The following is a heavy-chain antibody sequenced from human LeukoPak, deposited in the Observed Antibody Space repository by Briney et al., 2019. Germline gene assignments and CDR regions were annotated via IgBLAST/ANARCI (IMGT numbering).Heavy chain of an antibody. Sequence: SETVPLTLTFTRGINNQYHWRWIGQPPCRGLEGVGLIFYSGWTNHNLPLNSRVTISEVPSQNQVYPKLSYVRAADLCEYYCARGGRYGGTFDYWGQGTLVTVSS. CDR1: RGINNQYH. CDR2: IFYSGWT. V-gene: IGHV4-59*01. CDR3: ARGGRYGGTFDY. D-gene: IGHD3-10*01. J-gene: IGHJ4*02.